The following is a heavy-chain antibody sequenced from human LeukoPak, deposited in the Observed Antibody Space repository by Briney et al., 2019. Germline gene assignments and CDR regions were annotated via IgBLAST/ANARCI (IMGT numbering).Heavy chain of an antibody. V-gene: IGHV1-2*02. Sequence: GASVKVSCKASGYTFTSYGISWVRQAPGQGPEWMGWINPNTGGTNYAQKFQGRVTMTRDTSISTAYMELSSLSSDDTAVYYCARCPVGPTPGGAFDIWGQGTMVTVSS. CDR3: ARCPVGPTPGGAFDI. D-gene: IGHD1-26*01. CDR1: GYTFTSYG. CDR2: INPNTGGT. J-gene: IGHJ3*02.